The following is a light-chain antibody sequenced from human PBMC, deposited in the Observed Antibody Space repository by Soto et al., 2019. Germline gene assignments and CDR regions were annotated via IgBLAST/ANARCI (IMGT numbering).Light chain of an antibody. CDR3: QQYGSSPSGT. V-gene: IGKV3-20*01. Sequence: EIVLTQSPGTLSLSPGERATLSCRASQSVSSSYLAWYQQKPGQAPRLIIYGASSRATGIPDRFSGSGSGTDFTLTISRLEPEDFAVYYCQQYGSSPSGTFGPGTKVDIK. CDR2: GAS. J-gene: IGKJ3*01. CDR1: QSVSSSY.